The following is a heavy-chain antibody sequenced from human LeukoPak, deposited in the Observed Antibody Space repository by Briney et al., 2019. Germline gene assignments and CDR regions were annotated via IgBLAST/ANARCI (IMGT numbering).Heavy chain of an antibody. CDR3: ARRYCSGGSCPWGFNS. Sequence: PSETLSFTCTVSGGSISSYYWSWIRQPPGKGLEWIGYIYYSGSTNYNPSLKSRVTISIDTSKKYFSLKLNSVTAADTAVYYCARRYCSGGSCPWGFNSWGQGTLVTVSS. V-gene: IGHV4-59*08. J-gene: IGHJ4*02. D-gene: IGHD2-15*01. CDR1: GGSISSYY. CDR2: IYYSGST.